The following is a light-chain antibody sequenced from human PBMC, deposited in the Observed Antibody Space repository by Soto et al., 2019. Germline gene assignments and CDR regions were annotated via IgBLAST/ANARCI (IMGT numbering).Light chain of an antibody. CDR1: RSDIGDSNL. V-gene: IGLV2-14*01. CDR2: EVT. CDR3: ASFRSGTILV. J-gene: IGLJ1*01. Sequence: QSALTQPASVSGSPGQSVTISCTGPRSDIGDSNLISWYQHSPGKAPRLLIYEVTNRPSGVSKRFSGSKAGNTASLTISGLLDDDEADYFCASFRSGTILVFGTGTKLTVL.